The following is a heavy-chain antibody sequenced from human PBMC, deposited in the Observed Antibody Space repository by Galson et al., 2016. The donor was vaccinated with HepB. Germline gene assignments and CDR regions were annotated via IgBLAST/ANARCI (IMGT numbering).Heavy chain of an antibody. CDR3: VRLGYCSGGSCYYDD. CDR2: ISSNGGNT. D-gene: IGHD2-15*01. CDR1: GFTFSGYA. Sequence: SLRLSCAASGFTFSGYAMHWVRQAPRKGLEFVSAISSNGGNTYYADSVKGRFTISRDNSKNTLYLQMSSLRAEDTAVYYCVRLGYCSGGSCYYDDWGQGTLVTVSS. V-gene: IGHV3-64D*06. J-gene: IGHJ4*02.